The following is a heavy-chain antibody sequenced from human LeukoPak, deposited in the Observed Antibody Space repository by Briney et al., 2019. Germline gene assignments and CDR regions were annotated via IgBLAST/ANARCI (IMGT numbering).Heavy chain of an antibody. CDR1: GGSFSGYY. CDR2: INHSGST. CDR3: ARGLRGWYIGTFFDY. D-gene: IGHD6-19*01. V-gene: IGHV4-34*01. J-gene: IGHJ4*02. Sequence: SETLSLTCAVYGGSFSGYYWSWIRQPPGKGLEWIGEINHSGSTNYNPSLKSRVTISVDTSKNQFSLKLSSVTAADTAVYYCARGLRGWYIGTFFDYWGQGTLVTVSS.